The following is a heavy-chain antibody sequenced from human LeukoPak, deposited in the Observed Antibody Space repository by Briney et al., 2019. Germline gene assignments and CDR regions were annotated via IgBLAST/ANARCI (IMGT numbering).Heavy chain of an antibody. J-gene: IGHJ6*02. CDR1: GGSISSGGYY. CDR3: ARGSYYGMDV. CDR2: IYYSGST. V-gene: IGHV4-31*03. Sequence: RSSQTLSLTCIVSGGSISSGGYYWSWIRQHPGKGLEWIGYIYYSGSTYYNPSLKSRVTISVDTSKNQFSLKLSSVTAADTAVYYCARGSYYGMDVWGQGTTVTVSS.